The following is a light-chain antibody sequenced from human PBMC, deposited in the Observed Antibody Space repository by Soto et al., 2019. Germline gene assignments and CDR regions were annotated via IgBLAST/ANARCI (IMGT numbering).Light chain of an antibody. CDR1: SGHSSYA. CDR3: QTWGTGIHVV. V-gene: IGLV4-69*01. CDR2: LNSDGSH. J-gene: IGLJ2*01. Sequence: QSVLTQSPSASASLGASVKLTCTLSSGHSSYAIAWHQQQPEKGPRYLMKLNSDGSHSKGDGIPDRFSGSSSGAERYITLSSLQSEDESDYYCQTWGTGIHVVFGGGTKLTVL.